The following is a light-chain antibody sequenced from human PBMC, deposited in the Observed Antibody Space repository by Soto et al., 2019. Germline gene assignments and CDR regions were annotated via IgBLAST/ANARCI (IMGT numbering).Light chain of an antibody. V-gene: IGKV1-39*01. CDR2: AAS. CDR1: QSIASY. J-gene: IGKJ5*01. CDR3: QQSYSTTIT. Sequence: DIQMTQSPYSLSAFVGDRFTITCRASQSIASYLNWYQQKPGKAPKFLIYAASSLQGGVPSRFSGSGSGTDFTLTISSLQTEDFATYLCQQSYSTTITFGQGTRLEIK.